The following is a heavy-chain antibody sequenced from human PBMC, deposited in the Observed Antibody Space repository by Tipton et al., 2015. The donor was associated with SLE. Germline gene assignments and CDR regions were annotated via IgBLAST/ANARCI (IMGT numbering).Heavy chain of an antibody. CDR3: ARPRVGLLGAFDI. CDR1: GFTFSSYA. CDR2: ISGSGGRT. D-gene: IGHD3-10*01. Sequence: LSLTCAASGFTFSSYAMSWVRQAPGKGLEWVSAISGSGGRTYYADSVKGRFTISRDNSKNTLYLQMNSLRAEDTAVYYCARPRVGLLGAFDIWGQGTMVTVSS. J-gene: IGHJ3*02. V-gene: IGHV3-23*01.